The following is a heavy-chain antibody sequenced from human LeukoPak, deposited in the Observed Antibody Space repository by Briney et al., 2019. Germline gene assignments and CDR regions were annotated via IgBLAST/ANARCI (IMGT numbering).Heavy chain of an antibody. J-gene: IGHJ4*02. D-gene: IGHD3-16*01. V-gene: IGHV3-30*02. CDR1: GFTFSSYG. CDR3: AQDVPIERVPGFGPGY. CDR2: IQYDGSDI. Sequence: GGSLRLSCAASGFTFSSYGIHWVRQAPGKGLEWVTFIQYDGSDIFYADSVRGRFTISGDNSKNTVYLQMNSLTTEDTAVYFCAQDVPIERVPGFGPGYWGQGTLVTVST.